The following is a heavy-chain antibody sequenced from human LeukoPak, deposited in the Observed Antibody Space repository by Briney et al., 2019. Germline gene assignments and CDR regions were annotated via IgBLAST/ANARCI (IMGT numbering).Heavy chain of an antibody. CDR1: GFTFSSYA. V-gene: IGHV3-30*17. CDR2: ISFVGSDK. Sequence: GGSLRLSCAASGFTFSSYAMHWVRQAPGRGLEWVAVISFVGSDKYSADSVKGRFTISRDDSKNTLYLQMNSLSSEDTAVYYCARGISSGYYFAPYFDYWGQGTLVTVSS. D-gene: IGHD3-22*01. CDR3: ARGISSGYYFAPYFDY. J-gene: IGHJ4*02.